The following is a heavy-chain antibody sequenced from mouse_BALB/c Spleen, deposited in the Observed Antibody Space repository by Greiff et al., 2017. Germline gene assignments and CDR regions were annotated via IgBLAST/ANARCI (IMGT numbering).Heavy chain of an antibody. D-gene: IGHD2-3*01. CDR1: GFSLTGYG. V-gene: IGHV2-6-7*01. CDR2: IWGDGST. Sequence: VQVVESGPGLVAPSQSLSITCTVSGFSLTGYGVNWVRQPPGKGLEWLGMIWGDGSTDYNSALKSRLSISKDNSKSQVFLKMNSLQTDDTARYYCARDGYYHNYYAMDYWGQGTSVTVSS. CDR3: ARDGYYHNYYAMDY. J-gene: IGHJ4*01.